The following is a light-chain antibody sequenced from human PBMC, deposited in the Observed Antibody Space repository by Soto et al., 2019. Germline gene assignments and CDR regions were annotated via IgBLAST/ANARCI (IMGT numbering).Light chain of an antibody. J-gene: IGKJ3*01. CDR3: QQGFT. Sequence: EIVLTQSPGTLSLSPGERATLSCRASQSVSSSYLDWYQQKPGQAPRLLIYGASSRATGIPDRFSGSGSGTDFTLTISRLEPEDFAVYYCQQGFTFGPGTKVDIK. CDR1: QSVSSSY. CDR2: GAS. V-gene: IGKV3-20*01.